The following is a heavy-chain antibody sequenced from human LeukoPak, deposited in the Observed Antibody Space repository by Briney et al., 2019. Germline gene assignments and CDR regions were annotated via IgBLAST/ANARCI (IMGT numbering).Heavy chain of an antibody. CDR1: GFTFSSYA. Sequence: GGSLRLSCAASGFTFSSYAMSLVRQAPGKGLEWVSAISGSGGSTYYADSVKGRFTISRDNSKNTLYLQMNSLRAEDTAVYYCATPWNGDYVGFDYWGQGTLVTVSS. J-gene: IGHJ4*02. D-gene: IGHD4-17*01. CDR3: ATPWNGDYVGFDY. V-gene: IGHV3-23*01. CDR2: ISGSGGST.